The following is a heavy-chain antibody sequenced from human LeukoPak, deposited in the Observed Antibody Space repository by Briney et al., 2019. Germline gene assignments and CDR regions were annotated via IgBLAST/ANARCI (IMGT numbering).Heavy chain of an antibody. V-gene: IGHV3-48*03. D-gene: IGHD6-19*01. CDR1: GFTFSNYE. Sequence: GGSLRLSCAASGFTFSNYEMNWVRQAPGKGLEWLSYISASGSGIHYADSVKGRFTISRDNAKNSVYLQMNSLRAEDTAVYYCARDRGGWYRGFDPWGQGTLVTVSS. CDR2: ISASGSGI. J-gene: IGHJ5*02. CDR3: ARDRGGWYRGFDP.